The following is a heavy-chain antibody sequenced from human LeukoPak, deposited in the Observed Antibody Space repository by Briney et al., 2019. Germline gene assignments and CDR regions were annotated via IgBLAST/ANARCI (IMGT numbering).Heavy chain of an antibody. CDR3: ARSVVVDAFDI. D-gene: IGHD2-15*01. CDR1: GGSISSSGYY. Sequence: PSETLSLTCTVSGGSISSSGYYWGWIRQPPGKGLEWIGCISYSGSTHYNPSLRSRGTVSVDTSKNQFSLSLSSVTAADTAVYYCARSVVVDAFDIWGQGTMVTVSS. V-gene: IGHV4-39*07. J-gene: IGHJ3*02. CDR2: ISYSGST.